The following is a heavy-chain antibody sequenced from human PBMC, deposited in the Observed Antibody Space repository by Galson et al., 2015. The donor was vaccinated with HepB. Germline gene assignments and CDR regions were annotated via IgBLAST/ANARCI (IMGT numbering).Heavy chain of an antibody. CDR1: GIAFGDYA. CDR2: IRNKAYGGTT. J-gene: IGHJ4*02. CDR3: TTSYGDHVLRVDY. D-gene: IGHD4-17*01. Sequence: SLRLSCAASGIAFGDYAMTWVRQAPGKGLEWVGFIRNKAYGGTTEYAASVKGRFTISRDDSKSIASLQMNSLKTEDTGVYYCTTSYGDHVLRVDYWGQGTLVTVSS. V-gene: IGHV3-49*04.